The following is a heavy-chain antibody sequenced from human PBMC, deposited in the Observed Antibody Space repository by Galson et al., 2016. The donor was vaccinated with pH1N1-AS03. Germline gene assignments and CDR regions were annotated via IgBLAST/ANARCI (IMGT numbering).Heavy chain of an antibody. CDR2: INHSGST. CDR1: GGSFSGYS. CDR3: ARHGCMSTSCPPED. Sequence: ETLSLTCAVYGGSFSGYSCSWIRQSPGKGLEWIGEINHSGSTNYNPSLKNRVTISVDTSTNQFSLNLTSMTAADTAVYYCARHGCMSTSCPPEDWGQGTLLTVSS. J-gene: IGHJ4*02. D-gene: IGHD2-2*01. V-gene: IGHV4-34*01.